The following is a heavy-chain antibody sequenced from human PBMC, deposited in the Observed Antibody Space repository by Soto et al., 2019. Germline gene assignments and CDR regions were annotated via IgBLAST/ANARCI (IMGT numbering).Heavy chain of an antibody. CDR1: GASVSSGY. CDR3: ARSRYDTTGFAVDP. D-gene: IGHD3-22*01. V-gene: IGHV4-59*02. Sequence: PSETLSLTCTVSGASVSSGYWSWIRQPPGKGLEWIGFMYFGGSFNYNPSLTSRVTISVDASKNQFSLKVTSVTAADTAVYYCARSRYDTTGFAVDPWGQG. J-gene: IGHJ5*02. CDR2: MYFGGSF.